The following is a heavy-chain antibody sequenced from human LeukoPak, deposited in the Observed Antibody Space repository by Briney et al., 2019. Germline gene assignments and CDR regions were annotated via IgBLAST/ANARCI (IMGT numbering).Heavy chain of an antibody. D-gene: IGHD2-21*02. CDR1: GFTFSGST. CDR3: SRHEALPGDY. J-gene: IGHJ4*02. CDR2: IRAKANNYAT. Sequence: GGSLRLSCAASGFTFSGSTVHWVRQASGKGLDWVGHIRAKANNYATAYAASVKGRFTISRDDSKNTAYLQMNSLKIEDTAVYYCSRHEALPGDYWGQGTLVTVSS. V-gene: IGHV3-73*01.